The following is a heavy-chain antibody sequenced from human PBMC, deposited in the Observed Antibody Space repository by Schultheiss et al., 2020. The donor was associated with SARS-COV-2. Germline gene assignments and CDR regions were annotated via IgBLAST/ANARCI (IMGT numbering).Heavy chain of an antibody. Sequence: GGSLRLSCAASGFTFSNYWMHWVRQAPGEGLVWVSRINSDGSSTSYADSVKGRFTISRDNAKNTLYLQMNSLRAEDTAVYYCARGGDPRYYYYGMDVWGQGTTVTVSS. CDR2: INSDGSST. J-gene: IGHJ6*02. CDR3: ARGGDPRYYYYGMDV. D-gene: IGHD2-21*02. V-gene: IGHV3-74*01. CDR1: GFTFSNYW.